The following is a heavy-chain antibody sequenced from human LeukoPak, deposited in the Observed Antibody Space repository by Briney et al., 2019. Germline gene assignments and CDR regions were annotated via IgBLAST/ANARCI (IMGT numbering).Heavy chain of an antibody. Sequence: ASVKVSCRASGYTFTSYDINWVRQATGQGLEWMGWMNPNSGNTGYAQKFQGRVTITRNTSISTAYMELSSLRSEDTAVYYCARWEDTGAFDIWGQGPMVTVSS. CDR3: ARWEDTGAFDI. CDR1: GYTFTSYD. D-gene: IGHD1-26*01. CDR2: MNPNSGNT. J-gene: IGHJ3*02. V-gene: IGHV1-8*03.